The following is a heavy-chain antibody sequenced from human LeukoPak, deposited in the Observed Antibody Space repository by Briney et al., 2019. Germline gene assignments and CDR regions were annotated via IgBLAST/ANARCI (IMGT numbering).Heavy chain of an antibody. D-gene: IGHD1-1*01. CDR2: IKQDGSEK. CDR1: GFTFSSYS. CDR3: ASQLERRQGWFDP. V-gene: IGHV3-7*01. J-gene: IGHJ5*02. Sequence: AGGSLRLSCAASGFTFSSYSMIWVRQAPGKGLEWVANIKQDGSEKYYADSVKGRFTISGDNAKNSLYLQMNSLRAEDSAVYYCASQLERRQGWFDPWGQGTLVTVSS.